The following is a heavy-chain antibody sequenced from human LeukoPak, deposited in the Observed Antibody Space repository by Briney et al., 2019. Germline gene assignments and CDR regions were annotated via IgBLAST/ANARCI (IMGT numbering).Heavy chain of an antibody. J-gene: IGHJ4*01. CDR1: GFTFRRYW. Sequence: PGGSLRLSCAASGFTFRRYWMTWVRQAPGKGLEWVANMNQDGSEKYYVDSVKGRFTISRDIAKNSLYLQMNSLRAEDTAMYYCARDAALSRLFDYWGQGTLVTVSS. D-gene: IGHD2-15*01. CDR3: ARDAALSRLFDY. CDR2: MNQDGSEK. V-gene: IGHV3-7*01.